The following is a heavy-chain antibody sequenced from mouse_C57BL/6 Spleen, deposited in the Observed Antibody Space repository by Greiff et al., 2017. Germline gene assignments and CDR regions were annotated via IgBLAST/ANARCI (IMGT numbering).Heavy chain of an antibody. CDR2: INPNNGGT. V-gene: IGHV1-18*01. CDR3: ARGGSSYWFAY. D-gene: IGHD1-1*01. Sequence: VQLQQSGPELVKPGASVKIPCKASGYTFTDYNMDWVKQSHGKSLEWIGDINPNNGGTIYNQKFKGKATLTVDKSSSTAYMELRSLTSEDTAVYYCARGGSSYWFAYWGQGTLVTVSA. CDR1: GYTFTDYN. J-gene: IGHJ3*01.